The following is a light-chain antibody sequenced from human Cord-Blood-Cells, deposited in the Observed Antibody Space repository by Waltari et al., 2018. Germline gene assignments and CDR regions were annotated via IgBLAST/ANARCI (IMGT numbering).Light chain of an antibody. CDR3: CSHASSWV. CDR1: SSAVGSYNL. J-gene: IGLJ3*02. V-gene: IGLV2-23*01. CDR2: EGS. Sequence: QSALPQPASVSGSPGQSITIPCHGTSSAVGSYNLVSWYQQHPGKAPKLMIYEGSTRPSGVSNRSTGSKSGNTASLTISGLQDEDEADYYFCSHASSWVFGGGTKLTVL.